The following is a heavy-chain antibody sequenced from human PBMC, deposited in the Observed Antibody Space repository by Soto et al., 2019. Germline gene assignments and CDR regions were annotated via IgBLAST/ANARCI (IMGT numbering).Heavy chain of an antibody. V-gene: IGHV1-46*01. J-gene: IGHJ6*02. D-gene: IGHD2-2*01. Sequence: GASVKVSCKASGYTFTSYYMHWVRQAPGQGLEWMGIINPSGGSTSYAQKFQGRVTMTRDTSTSTVYMELSSLRSEDTAVYYCAREGRPEYQQLGTYGMDVWGQGTTVTVSS. CDR2: INPSGGST. CDR1: GYTFTSYY. CDR3: AREGRPEYQQLGTYGMDV.